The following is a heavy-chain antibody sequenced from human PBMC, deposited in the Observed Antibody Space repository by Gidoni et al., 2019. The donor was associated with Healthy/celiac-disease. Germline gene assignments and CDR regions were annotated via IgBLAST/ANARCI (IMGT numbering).Heavy chain of an antibody. J-gene: IGHJ4*02. CDR1: GYSFTSYW. V-gene: IGHV5-51*01. D-gene: IGHD6-13*01. CDR3: ERHGQQLDYDY. Sequence: EVQLVQSGAEVKKTGESLKISRKGSGYSFTSYWIGWVRQLPGKGLEWMGIIYPGDSDTRYSTSFQGQVTISADKSISTAYLQWSSLKASGTDMYYCERHGQQLDYDYWGQGTLVTVSS. CDR2: IYPGDSDT.